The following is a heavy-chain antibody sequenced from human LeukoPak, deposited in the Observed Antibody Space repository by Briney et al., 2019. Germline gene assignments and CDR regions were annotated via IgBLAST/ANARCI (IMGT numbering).Heavy chain of an antibody. D-gene: IGHD5-12*01. V-gene: IGHV3-66*04. CDR2: IHLGGAE. J-gene: IGHJ4*02. CDR1: GLTVSSNF. Sequence: GGSLRLSCAAAGLTVSSNFMSWVRQAPGKGLEWVSVIHLGGAEYYADSVKGRFTISRDNSKNTLYLQMNSLRAEDTAVYYCASHKRRGYSGYAGGLEYWGQGTLVTASS. CDR3: ASHKRRGYSGYAGGLEY.